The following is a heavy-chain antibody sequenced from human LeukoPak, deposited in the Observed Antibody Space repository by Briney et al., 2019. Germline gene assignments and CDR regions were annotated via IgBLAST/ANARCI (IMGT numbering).Heavy chain of an antibody. D-gene: IGHD1-26*01. J-gene: IGHJ3*02. V-gene: IGHV4-59*01. Sequence: SETLSLTCTVSGASISSYYWTWIRQPPGKGLEWIGSLYYSASNNYNPSLTSRVTISVDTSKNQFCLKLSSVTAADTAVYYCASASPRVGAKGFDIWGQGTMVTVSS. CDR2: LYYSASN. CDR1: GASISSYY. CDR3: ASASPRVGAKGFDI.